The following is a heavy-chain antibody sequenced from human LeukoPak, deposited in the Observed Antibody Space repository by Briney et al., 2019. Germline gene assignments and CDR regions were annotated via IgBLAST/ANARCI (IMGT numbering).Heavy chain of an antibody. Sequence: PSETLSLTCTVSGGSISSYYWSWIRQPPGKGLEWIGYIYYSGSTNYNPSLKSRVTISVDTSKNQFSLKLSSVTAADTAVYYCARTITGYEDDAFDIWGQGTMVTVSS. CDR2: IYYSGST. J-gene: IGHJ3*02. D-gene: IGHD1-14*01. CDR1: GGSISSYY. V-gene: IGHV4-59*01. CDR3: ARTITGYEDDAFDI.